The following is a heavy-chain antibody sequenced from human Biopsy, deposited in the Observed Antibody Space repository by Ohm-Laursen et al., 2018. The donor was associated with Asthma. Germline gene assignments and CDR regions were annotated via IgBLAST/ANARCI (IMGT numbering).Heavy chain of an antibody. D-gene: IGHD4/OR15-4a*01. J-gene: IGHJ3*01. CDR2: ISWNSVSI. V-gene: IGHV3-9*01. CDR3: ARTISDYGGLWEDAFDL. CDR1: GFNFDDYG. Sequence: SLRLSCSASGFNFDDYGMNWVRQGPGKGLEWVAGISWNSVSIAYADSVRGRFTISRDNAKTSLYLQMNSLRDGDTALYFCARTISDYGGLWEDAFDLWGQGTMVIVSS.